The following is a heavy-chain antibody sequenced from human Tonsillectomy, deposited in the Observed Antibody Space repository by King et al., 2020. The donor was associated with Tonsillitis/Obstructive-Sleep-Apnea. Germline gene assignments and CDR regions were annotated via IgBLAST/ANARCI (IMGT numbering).Heavy chain of an antibody. CDR2: IYPGDSDT. Sequence: QLVQSGAEVKKPGESLKISCEGSGYSFATYWIGWVRQMPGKGLEWMGTIYPGDSDTRYSPSFQGQVTISADKSISTAYLQWSSLKASDTAMYYCARVRYCSSSSCYTKGSRAFDYWGQGTLVTVSS. V-gene: IGHV5-51*01. CDR3: ARVRYCSSSSCYTKGSRAFDY. D-gene: IGHD2-2*02. CDR1: GYSFATYW. J-gene: IGHJ4*02.